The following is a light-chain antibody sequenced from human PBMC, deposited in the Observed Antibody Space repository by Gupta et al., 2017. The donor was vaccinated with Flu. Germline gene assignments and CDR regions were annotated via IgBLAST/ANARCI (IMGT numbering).Light chain of an antibody. CDR3: QQSGPSSWT. CDR1: QRVSSNF. J-gene: IGKJ1*01. Sequence: EIVLTQSPGTLSLSPGERATLSCRASQRVSSNFLAWYQQKPGQAPRLLIYGASSRATGIPDRFSGSGSGTDFTFTISGLEPEDFAVYYCQQSGPSSWTFGQGTKVEAK. CDR2: GAS. V-gene: IGKV3-20*01.